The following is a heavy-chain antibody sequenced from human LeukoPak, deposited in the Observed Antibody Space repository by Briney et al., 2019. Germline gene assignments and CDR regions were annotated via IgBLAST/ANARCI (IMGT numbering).Heavy chain of an antibody. V-gene: IGHV3-74*01. Sequence: GGSLRLSCAASDFTFSIYWIHWVRQAPGKGLVWVSRINSDGSSTIYADSVKGRFTISRDNAENTVYLQMNSLRAEDTAVYFCAREVVLTGVSVFDHWGQGALVTVSS. CDR2: INSDGSST. J-gene: IGHJ4*02. CDR3: AREVVLTGVSVFDH. D-gene: IGHD2-21*02. CDR1: DFTFSIYW.